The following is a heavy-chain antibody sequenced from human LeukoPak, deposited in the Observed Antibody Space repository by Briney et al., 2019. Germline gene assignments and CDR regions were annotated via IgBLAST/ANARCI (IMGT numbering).Heavy chain of an antibody. CDR2: IYDSWNT. D-gene: IGHD2-15*01. V-gene: IGHV4-59*11. Sequence: SGTLSLTCIVSSGSINNHYWSWIRQPPGKGLEWIGYIYDSWNTNYNPSLKSRVTISIDTSKNQFSLNLTSVTAADTAVYYCARDQIGYCLDYWGQGTLVTV. CDR3: ARDQIGYCLDY. J-gene: IGHJ4*02. CDR1: SGSINNHY.